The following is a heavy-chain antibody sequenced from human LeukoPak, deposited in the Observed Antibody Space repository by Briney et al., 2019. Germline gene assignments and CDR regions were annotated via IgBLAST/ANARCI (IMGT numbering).Heavy chain of an antibody. J-gene: IGHJ4*02. D-gene: IGHD3-22*01. CDR3: ASVDSSGYLTFDY. V-gene: IGHV4-39*07. CDR1: GGSISSSSYY. Sequence: PSETLSLTCTVSGGSISSSSYYWGWIRQPPGKGLEWIGSIYYSGSTYYNPSPKSRVTISVDTSKNQFSLKLSSVTAADTAVYYCASVDSSGYLTFDYWGQGTLVTVSS. CDR2: IYYSGST.